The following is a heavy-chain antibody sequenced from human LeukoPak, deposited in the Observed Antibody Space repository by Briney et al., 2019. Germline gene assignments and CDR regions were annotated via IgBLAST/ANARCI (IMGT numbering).Heavy chain of an antibody. CDR3: ASQYRLGPNYYGMDV. D-gene: IGHD2-2*01. CDR1: GYTFTSYS. J-gene: IGHJ6*02. CDR2: INPSGGST. V-gene: IGHV1-46*01. Sequence: ASVKVSCKASGYTFTSYSMHWVRQAPGQGLEWMGIINPSGGSTSYAQKFQGRVTMTRDTSTSTVYMELSSLRSEDTAVYYCASQYRLGPNYYGMDVWGQGTTVTVSS.